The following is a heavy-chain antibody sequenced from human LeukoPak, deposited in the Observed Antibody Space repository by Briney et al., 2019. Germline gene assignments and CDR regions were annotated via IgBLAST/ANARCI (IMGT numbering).Heavy chain of an antibody. V-gene: IGHV4-31*03. CDR3: ARGYGSGSYFVY. J-gene: IGHJ4*02. D-gene: IGHD3-10*01. Sequence: SETLSLTCTVSGGSISSGGYYWSWIRQHPGKGLEWIGYIYYSGTTYYNPSLKSRVTMSVDTSKNQFSLKLSSVTAADTAVYYCARGYGSGSYFVYWGQGTLVTVSS. CDR1: GGSISSGGYY. CDR2: IYYSGTT.